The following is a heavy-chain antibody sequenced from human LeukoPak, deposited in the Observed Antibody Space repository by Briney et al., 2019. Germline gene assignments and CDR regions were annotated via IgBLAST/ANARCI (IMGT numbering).Heavy chain of an antibody. CDR3: ARRYSSGWPYFDL. J-gene: IGHJ4*02. CDR2: IYYSGST. Sequence: SETLSLTCTVSGGSISSYYWSWIQQPPGEGLEWIGYIYYSGSTDYNPSLKSRVTISVDTSKNQFSLKLSSVSAADTAVYYCARRYSSGWPYFDLWGQGTLVTVSS. D-gene: IGHD3-22*01. CDR1: GGSISSYY. V-gene: IGHV4-59*08.